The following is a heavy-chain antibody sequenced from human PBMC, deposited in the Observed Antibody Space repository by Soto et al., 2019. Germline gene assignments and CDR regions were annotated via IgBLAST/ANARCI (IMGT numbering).Heavy chain of an antibody. D-gene: IGHD6-13*01. J-gene: IGHJ4*02. V-gene: IGHV3-30*18. CDR1: GFTFSSYG. CDR3: AKSQRYSSSWFYFDY. Sequence: QVQLVESGGGVVQPGRSLRLSCAASGFTFSSYGMHWVRQAPGKGLEWVAVISYDGSNKYYADSVKGRFTSSRDNSKNTLDLQMNSLGAEDTAVYYCAKSQRYSSSWFYFDYWGQGTLVTVSS. CDR2: ISYDGSNK.